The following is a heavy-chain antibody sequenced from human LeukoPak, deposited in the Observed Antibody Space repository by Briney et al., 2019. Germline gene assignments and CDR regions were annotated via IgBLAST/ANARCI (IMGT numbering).Heavy chain of an antibody. D-gene: IGHD7-27*01. V-gene: IGHV4-4*09. CDR2: VYSSGST. J-gene: IGHJ4*02. CDR3: ARSRTGYYFDY. CDR1: GGSISSYY. Sequence: SETLSLTCTVSGGSISSYYWSWIRQPPGKGLEWIGYVYSSGSTYYNPSLNSRITMSVDTSKNQFSLKLSSVTAADTAVYSCARSRTGYYFDYWGQGTLVTVSS.